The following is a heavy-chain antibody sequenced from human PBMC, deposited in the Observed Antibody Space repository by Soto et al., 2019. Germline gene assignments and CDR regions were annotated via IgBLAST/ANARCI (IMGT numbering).Heavy chain of an antibody. J-gene: IGHJ2*01. V-gene: IGHV3-23*01. CDR1: GFSFSSKS. Sequence: EVQLLESGGGLVQPGGSLRLSCAASGFSFSSKSMTWVRQAAGKGLEWVSAITAAGDRTYYADSVKGRFTISRDNSKNTLYLKMNSLGVEDTAVYYCAKDLRGPQAGTWYCDLWGRGTLVTVSS. D-gene: IGHD6-13*01. CDR3: AKDLRGPQAGTWYCDL. CDR2: ITAAGDRT.